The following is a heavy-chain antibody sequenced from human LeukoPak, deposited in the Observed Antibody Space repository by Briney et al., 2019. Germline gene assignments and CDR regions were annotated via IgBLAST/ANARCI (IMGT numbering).Heavy chain of an antibody. D-gene: IGHD6-19*01. J-gene: IGHJ6*02. V-gene: IGHV3-30*02. CDR1: GFTFSSYG. CDR3: ARDRCEQWLVLHHYCGMDV. CDR2: IRYDGSNK. Sequence: GGSLRLSCAASGFTFSSYGMHWVRQAPGKGLEWVAFIRYDGSNKYYADSVKGRFTISRDNSKNTLYLQMNSLRAEDTAVYYCARDRCEQWLVLHHYCGMDVWGQGTTVTVSS.